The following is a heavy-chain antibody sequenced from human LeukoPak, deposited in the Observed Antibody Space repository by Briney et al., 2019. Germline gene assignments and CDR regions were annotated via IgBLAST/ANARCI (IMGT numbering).Heavy chain of an antibody. CDR1: GITFSDDY. J-gene: IGHJ4*02. CDR2: LDNTGRT. D-gene: IGHD3-22*01. CDR3: ARVMGLLDPFDY. V-gene: IGHV3-53*01. Sequence: GGSLRLSCAASGITFSDDYMGWIRQAPGKGLDWVSSLDNTGRTYYADSVKGRFTISRDNSKNTLYLQMNSLRAEDTAIYYCARVMGLLDPFDYWGQGTLVTVSS.